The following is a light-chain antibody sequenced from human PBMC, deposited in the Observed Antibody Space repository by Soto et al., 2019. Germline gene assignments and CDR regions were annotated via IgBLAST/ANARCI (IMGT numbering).Light chain of an antibody. CDR3: QQSNNEPTT. Sequence: RMSESLGGLCTIKRDRVTITCRASQSISSSLNWYQKKPGKAPNLLIYDASSLQSGVPSRFSGSGSGTDFTLNIISLQPEDFATLYCQQSNNEPTTFGQGTRLEIK. CDR2: DAS. CDR1: QSISSS. V-gene: IGKV1-39*01. J-gene: IGKJ5*01.